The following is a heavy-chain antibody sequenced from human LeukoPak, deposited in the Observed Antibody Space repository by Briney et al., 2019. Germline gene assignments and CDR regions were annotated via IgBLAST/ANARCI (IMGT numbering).Heavy chain of an antibody. V-gene: IGHV3-74*01. J-gene: IGHJ3*02. Sequence: PGGSLRLSCAASGFTFNTYWFHWVRQAPGKGLVWVSRIDSDGSDTIYAGSVKGRFTISRDNAKSTVYLQMHSLRAEDTAVYYCARGGYQHGLDIWAKGQWSPSLQ. D-gene: IGHD6-13*01. CDR2: IDSDGSDT. CDR1: GFTFNTYW. CDR3: ARGGYQHGLDI.